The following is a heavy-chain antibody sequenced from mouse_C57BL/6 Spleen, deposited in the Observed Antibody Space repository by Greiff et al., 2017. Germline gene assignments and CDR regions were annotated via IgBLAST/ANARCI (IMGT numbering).Heavy chain of an antibody. CDR1: GFTFSDYG. CDR2: ISSGSSTI. Sequence: DVKLVESGGGLVKPGGSLKLSCAASGFTFSDYGMHWVRQAPEKGLEWVAYISSGSSTIYYADTVKGRFTISRDNAKNTLFLQMTSLRSEATAMYYCARGLFAYWGQGTLVTVSA. V-gene: IGHV5-17*01. J-gene: IGHJ3*01. CDR3: ARGLFAY.